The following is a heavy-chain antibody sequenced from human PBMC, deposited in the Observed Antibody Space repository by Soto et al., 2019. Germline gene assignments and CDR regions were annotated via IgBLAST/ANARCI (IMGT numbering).Heavy chain of an antibody. Sequence: GESLKISCNGSGYSFTIYWIGWVRQMPGKGLEWMGIIYPGDSDTRYSPSFQGQVTISADKSISTAYLQWSSLKASDTAMYYCARHGPRVYYDHSDYYYYGMDVWGQGTKVTVYS. CDR1: GYSFTIYW. V-gene: IGHV5-51*01. J-gene: IGHJ6*02. D-gene: IGHD3-22*01. CDR3: ARHGPRVYYDHSDYYYYGMDV. CDR2: IYPGDSDT.